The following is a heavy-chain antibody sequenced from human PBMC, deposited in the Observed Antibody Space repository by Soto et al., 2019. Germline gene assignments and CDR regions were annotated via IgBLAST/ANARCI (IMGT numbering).Heavy chain of an antibody. D-gene: IGHD1-1*01. CDR3: ARTTRGTGSTPAFDI. CDR2: ISSSSSYI. CDR1: GFIFSSYS. J-gene: IGHJ3*02. Sequence: EVQLVESGGGLVKPGGSLRLSCAASGFIFSSYSMNWVRQAPGKGLEWVSSISSSSSYIYYADSAKGRFTISRDNAKNSLYLQTNSLRAEDTAVYYCARTTRGTGSTPAFDIWGQGTMVTVSS. V-gene: IGHV3-21*01.